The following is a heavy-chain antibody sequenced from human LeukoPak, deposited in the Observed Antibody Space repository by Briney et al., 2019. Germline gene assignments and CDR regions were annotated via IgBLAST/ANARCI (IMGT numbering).Heavy chain of an antibody. CDR3: ARVLYDRSPFDL. CDR2: ISSSSSYI. Sequence: GGSLRLSCAASGFTFSSYSMNWVRQAPGKGLEWVSSISSSSSYIYYADSVKGRFTVSRDNAKNSLYLQMNSLRAEDTAVYYCARVLYDRSPFDLWGRGTLVTVSS. J-gene: IGHJ2*01. V-gene: IGHV3-21*01. D-gene: IGHD3-22*01. CDR1: GFTFSSYS.